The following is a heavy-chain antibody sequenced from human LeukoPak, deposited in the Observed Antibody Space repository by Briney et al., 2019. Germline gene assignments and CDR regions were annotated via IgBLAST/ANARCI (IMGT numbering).Heavy chain of an antibody. D-gene: IGHD6-13*01. Sequence: SETLSLTCTVSGGSISSYYWGWIRQPPGKRLEWIGSIYYSGSTNYNPSLRSRVTISVDTSKNQFSLKLSSVTAADTAVYYCGRGRRYSSSWYVIDYWGQGTLVTVSS. CDR2: IYYSGST. J-gene: IGHJ4*02. V-gene: IGHV4-59*01. CDR1: GGSISSYY. CDR3: GRGRRYSSSWYVIDY.